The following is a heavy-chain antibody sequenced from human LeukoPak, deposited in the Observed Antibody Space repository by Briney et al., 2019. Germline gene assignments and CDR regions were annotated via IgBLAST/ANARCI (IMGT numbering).Heavy chain of an antibody. CDR1: GGSISSSSYY. J-gene: IGHJ4*02. CDR2: IYTSGST. Sequence: SETLSLTCTVSGGSISSSSYYWSWIRQPAGKGLEWIGRIYTSGSTNYNPSLKSRVTMSVDTSKNQFSLKLSSVTAADTAVYYCARDPGVYVGYWGQGTLVTVSS. D-gene: IGHD6-13*01. CDR3: ARDPGVYVGY. V-gene: IGHV4-61*02.